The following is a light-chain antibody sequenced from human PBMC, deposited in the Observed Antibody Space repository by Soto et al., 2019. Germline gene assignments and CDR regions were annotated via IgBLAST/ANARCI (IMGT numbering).Light chain of an antibody. V-gene: IGKV1-6*01. CDR2: AAS. CDR3: LQDYNYPPT. Sequence: AIQMTQSPSSLSASVGDRVTTTCRASQGIRNDLGWYQQKPGKAPKLLIYAASSLQSGVSSRFSGSGSGTDFTLTISSLQPEDFATYYCLQDYNYPPTFGGGTKVDIK. CDR1: QGIRND. J-gene: IGKJ4*01.